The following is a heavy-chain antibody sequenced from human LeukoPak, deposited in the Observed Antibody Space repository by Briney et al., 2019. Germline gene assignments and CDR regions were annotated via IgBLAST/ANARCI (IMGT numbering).Heavy chain of an antibody. D-gene: IGHD3-3*01. CDR1: GFTFSSYA. Sequence: GGSLRLSCAASGFTFSSYAMHWVRQAPGKGLEWVADISYDGSNKYYADSVKGRFTISRDNSKNTLYLQMNSLRAEDTAVYYCARESWSGYYRTAFDYWGQGTLVTVSS. CDR3: ARESWSGYYRTAFDY. V-gene: IGHV3-30*01. J-gene: IGHJ4*02. CDR2: ISYDGSNK.